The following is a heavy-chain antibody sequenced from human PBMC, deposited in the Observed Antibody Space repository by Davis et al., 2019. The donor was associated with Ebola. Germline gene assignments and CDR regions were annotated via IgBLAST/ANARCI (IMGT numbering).Heavy chain of an antibody. CDR3: ARDLAAAAKGGY. Sequence: ASVKVSCKASGYTFTSYGISWVRQAPGQGLEWMGWISAYNGNTNYAQKFQGRVTITADKSTSTAYMELSSLRSEDTAVYYCARDLAAAAKGGYWGQGTLVTVSS. J-gene: IGHJ4*02. CDR1: GYTFTSYG. V-gene: IGHV1-18*01. D-gene: IGHD6-13*01. CDR2: ISAYNGNT.